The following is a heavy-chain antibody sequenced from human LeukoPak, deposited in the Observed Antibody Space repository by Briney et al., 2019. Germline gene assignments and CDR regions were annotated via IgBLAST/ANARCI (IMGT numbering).Heavy chain of an antibody. CDR2: IYPSGTT. Sequence: PSETLSLTCTVSGVSISHYYWNSLRQPAGKGLEWIGRIYPSGTTYYNPSLKSRVTISVDMSNNQFSLKLHSVTAADTAVYYCARVNPYRGNTIDYWGQGTLVTVSS. CDR1: GVSISHYY. CDR3: ARVNPYRGNTIDY. V-gene: IGHV4-4*07. D-gene: IGHD1-26*01. J-gene: IGHJ4*02.